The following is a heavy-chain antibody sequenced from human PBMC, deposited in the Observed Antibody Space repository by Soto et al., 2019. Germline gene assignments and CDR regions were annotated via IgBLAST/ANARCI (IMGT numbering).Heavy chain of an antibody. CDR1: GGSISSYY. Sequence: SETLSLSCTVSGGSISSYYWSWIRQPPGKGLEWIGYIYYSGSTNYNPSLKSRVTISVDTSKNQFSLKLSSVTAADTAVYYCARGHDSSGYYTVPARGYNWFDPWGQGTLVTVSS. CDR2: IYYSGST. V-gene: IGHV4-59*01. CDR3: ARGHDSSGYYTVPARGYNWFDP. J-gene: IGHJ5*02. D-gene: IGHD3-22*01.